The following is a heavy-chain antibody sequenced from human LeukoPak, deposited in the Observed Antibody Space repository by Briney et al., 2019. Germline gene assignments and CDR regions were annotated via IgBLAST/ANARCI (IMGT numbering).Heavy chain of an antibody. CDR3: ARDLSGSSREAGDY. V-gene: IGHV3-53*01. J-gene: IGHJ4*02. CDR2: IYDVRST. Sequence: GGSLRLSCAASGFAVSDNYMSWVRQAPGKGLEWVSVIYDVRSTYYADSVRGRFTISRDNSKNTVYLQMNSLRAEDTAVYYCARDLSGSSREAGDYWGQGTLVTVSS. D-gene: IGHD3-10*01. CDR1: GFAVSDNY.